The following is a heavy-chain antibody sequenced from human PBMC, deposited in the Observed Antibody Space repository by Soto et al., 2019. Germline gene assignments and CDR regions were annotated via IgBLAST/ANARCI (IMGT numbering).Heavy chain of an antibody. D-gene: IGHD3-10*01. J-gene: IGHJ4*02. Sequence: SETLSLTCTVSGGSISSYYWSWIRQPPGKGLEWIGYIYYSGSTNYNPSLKSRVTISVDTSKNQFSLKLSSVTAADTAVYYCARAHMVPYFDYWGQGTLVTVSS. V-gene: IGHV4-59*01. CDR1: GGSISSYY. CDR3: ARAHMVPYFDY. CDR2: IYYSGST.